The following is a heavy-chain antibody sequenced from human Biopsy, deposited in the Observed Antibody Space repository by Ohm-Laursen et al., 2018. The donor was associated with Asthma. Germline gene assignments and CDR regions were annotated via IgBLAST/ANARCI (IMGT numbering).Heavy chain of an antibody. D-gene: IGHD6-13*01. J-gene: IGHJ5*02. CDR3: ARATSTWYQSGPHFFDH. CDR2: VHSSGST. CDR1: PGSINDYY. V-gene: IGHV4-59*01. Sequence: GTLSLTCTVSPGSINDYYWNWIRQFPGKGLGWIGYVHSSGSTRFNPSLKSRVTVSVDTSVDQVSLKLSSVSAADTAIYYCARATSTWYQSGPHFFDHWGPGTLVTVSS.